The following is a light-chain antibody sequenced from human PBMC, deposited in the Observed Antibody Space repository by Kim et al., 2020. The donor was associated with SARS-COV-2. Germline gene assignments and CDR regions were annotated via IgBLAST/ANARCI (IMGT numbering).Light chain of an antibody. CDR2: DAS. V-gene: IGKV3-11*01. J-gene: IGKJ4*01. CDR3: QQRSNWPLT. Sequence: LSPGERATRACRASQSVSSYLAWYQQKPGQAPRLLIYDASNRATGIPARFSGSGSGTDFTLTISSLEPEDFAVYYCQQRSNWPLTFGGGTKVDIK. CDR1: QSVSSY.